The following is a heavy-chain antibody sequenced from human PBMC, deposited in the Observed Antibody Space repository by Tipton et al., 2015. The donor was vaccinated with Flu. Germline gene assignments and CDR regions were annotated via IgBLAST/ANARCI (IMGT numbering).Heavy chain of an antibody. CDR1: GDSISSGESY. CDR3: TRSPEYGSWNGYRLYFDS. CDR2: IFYSGNT. V-gene: IGHV4-30-4*01. J-gene: IGHJ4*02. D-gene: IGHD3/OR15-3a*01. Sequence: TLSLTCTVSGDSISSGESYWSWIRQPPGKGLEWIGYIFYSGNTYNSETTYYNPSLKGRVTISADTSKKQFSLKLSSVTVADTATYYCTRSPEYGSWNGYRLYFDSWSQGALVTVSS.